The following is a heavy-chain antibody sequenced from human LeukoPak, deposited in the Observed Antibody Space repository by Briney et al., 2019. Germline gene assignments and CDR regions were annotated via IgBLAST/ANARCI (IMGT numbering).Heavy chain of an antibody. CDR2: ISYDGSNK. J-gene: IGHJ6*02. CDR3: ARDWGGQRENYYYGMDA. CDR1: GFTFSSYG. V-gene: IGHV3-30*03. D-gene: IGHD6-25*01. Sequence: GGSMRLSCAASGFTFSSYGMHWVRQAPGKELEWVAVISYDGSNKYYADSVKGRFTISRDNSKNTLYLQVNSQRAEDTAVYYCARDWGGQRENYYYGMDAWGQGTTVTVSS.